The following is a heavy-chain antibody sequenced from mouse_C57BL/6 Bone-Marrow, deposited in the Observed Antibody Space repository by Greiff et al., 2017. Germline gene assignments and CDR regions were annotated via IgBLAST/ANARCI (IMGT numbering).Heavy chain of an antibody. D-gene: IGHD1-1*01. CDR1: GYTFTSYW. CDR2: IYPSDSET. CDR3: ARELLRDY. Sequence: QVQLQQPGAELVRPGSSVKLSCKASGYTFTSYWMAWVRQRPGQGLEWIGNIYPSDSETHYTQKFKDKATLTVDKSSSTPYMQLSSLTSEDSAVYYCARELLRDYWGQGTTLTVSS. V-gene: IGHV1-61*01. J-gene: IGHJ2*01.